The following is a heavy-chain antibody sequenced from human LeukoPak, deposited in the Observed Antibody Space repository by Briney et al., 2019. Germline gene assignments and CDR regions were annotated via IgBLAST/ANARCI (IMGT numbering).Heavy chain of an antibody. CDR3: ARADSTSNWFDP. CDR1: GGTFSSYA. CDR2: IIPIFGTA. J-gene: IGHJ5*02. D-gene: IGHD5/OR15-5a*01. Sequence: GASVKVSCKASGGTFSSYAISWVRQAPRQGLQWMGGIIPIFGTANYAQKFQGRVTITADESTSTAYMELSSLRSEDTAVYYCARADSTSNWFDPWGQGTLVTVSS. V-gene: IGHV1-69*01.